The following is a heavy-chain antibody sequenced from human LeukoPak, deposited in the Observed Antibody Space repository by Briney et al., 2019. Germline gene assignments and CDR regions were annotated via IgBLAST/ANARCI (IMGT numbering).Heavy chain of an antibody. D-gene: IGHD6-6*01. CDR1: GFTFSTSA. Sequence: GGSLRLSCVASGFTFSTSAMSWVRQAPGKGLEWVSAISSDSTTYYADSVKGRFTISRDNSKNTLYLQMNSLRAEDSAVYYCAKSIAARFTGYFDYWGQGTLVTVSS. CDR3: AKSIAARFTGYFDY. V-gene: IGHV3-23*01. J-gene: IGHJ4*02. CDR2: ISSDSTT.